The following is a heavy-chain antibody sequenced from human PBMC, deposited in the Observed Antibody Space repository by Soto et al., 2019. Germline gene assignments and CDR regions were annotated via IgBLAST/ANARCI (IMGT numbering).Heavy chain of an antibody. CDR2: IYYSGST. J-gene: IGHJ6*03. CDR3: GRGLGPYGSSSHAYSYYYMDV. V-gene: IGHV4-59*01. D-gene: IGHD6-6*01. CDR1: GGSIRNYY. Sequence: QVQLQESGPGLVRPSETLSLTCTVSGGSIRNYYWSWIRQPPGKGLGWIAYIYYSGSTGYNPSFKSRVTISVDTSKNHFSLKLSSVTAADTAVYYCGRGLGPYGSSSHAYSYYYMDVWGKGTTVTVSS.